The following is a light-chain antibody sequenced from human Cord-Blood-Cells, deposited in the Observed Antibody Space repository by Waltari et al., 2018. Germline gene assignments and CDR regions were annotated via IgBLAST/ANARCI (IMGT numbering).Light chain of an antibody. V-gene: IGKV3-11*01. CDR3: QQRSNWPLT. CDR1: QSVSSY. Sequence: EIVLTQSPATLSLSPGERATLSCRASQSVSSYLAWYQQKPGQAPRLLIYEASTRATCIPARFSGSGSGTDFTLTISSLEPEDFAVYYCQQRSNWPLTFGGGTKVEIK. J-gene: IGKJ4*01. CDR2: EAS.